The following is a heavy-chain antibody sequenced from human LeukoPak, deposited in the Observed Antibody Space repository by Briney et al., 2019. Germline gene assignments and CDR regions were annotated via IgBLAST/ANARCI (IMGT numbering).Heavy chain of an antibody. J-gene: IGHJ3*02. CDR3: AREGEYYDILTGYQRAFDI. D-gene: IGHD3-9*01. CDR2: ISAYNGNT. Sequence: ASVKVSCKASGYTFTSYGISWVRQAPGQGLEWMGWISAYNGNTNYAQKLQGRVTMTTDTSTSTAYMELRSLRSDDTAVYYCAREGEYYDILTGYQRAFDIWGQGTMVTVSS. V-gene: IGHV1-18*01. CDR1: GYTFTSYG.